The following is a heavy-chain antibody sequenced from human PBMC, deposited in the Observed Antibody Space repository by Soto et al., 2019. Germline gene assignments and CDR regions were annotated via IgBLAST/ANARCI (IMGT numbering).Heavy chain of an antibody. V-gene: IGHV3-23*01. CDR2: ISGSGGST. D-gene: IGHD3-3*01. CDR3: AKDSPFITIFGVVPYYYGMDV. Sequence: GWSLRLSCAASGFTFISYAMSWVRQAPGKGLEWVSAISGSGGSTYYADSVKGRFTISRDNSKNTLYLQMNSLRAEDTAVYYCAKDSPFITIFGVVPYYYGMDVWGQGTTVTVSS. J-gene: IGHJ6*02. CDR1: GFTFISYA.